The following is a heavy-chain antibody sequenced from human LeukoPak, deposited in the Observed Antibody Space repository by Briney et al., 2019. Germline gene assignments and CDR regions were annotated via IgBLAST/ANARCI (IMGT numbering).Heavy chain of an antibody. D-gene: IGHD2-2*01. Sequence: GGSLRLSCAASGFTFSSYWMSWVRQAPGKGLEWVANIKQDGSEKYYVDSVKGRFTISRDNAKNSLYLQMNSLRAEDTAVYYCARLVVPAAPYYFDYWGQGTLVTVSS. CDR2: IKQDGSEK. CDR1: GFTFSSYW. J-gene: IGHJ4*02. V-gene: IGHV3-7*01. CDR3: ARLVVPAAPYYFDY.